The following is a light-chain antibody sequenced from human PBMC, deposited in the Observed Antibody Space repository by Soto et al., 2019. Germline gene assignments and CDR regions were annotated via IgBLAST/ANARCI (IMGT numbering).Light chain of an antibody. CDR2: EAS. CDR1: QTVSSS. V-gene: IGKV3-11*01. J-gene: IGKJ4*01. CDR3: QQHINWPLT. Sequence: DIVFTQSPATLSLSPGGRATLSCRASQTVSSSLAWYQQKPGQAPRLFIYEASNRATGIPARFSGSGSGADFTLTISSLEPEDFALYYCQQHINWPLTFGGGTKVDIK.